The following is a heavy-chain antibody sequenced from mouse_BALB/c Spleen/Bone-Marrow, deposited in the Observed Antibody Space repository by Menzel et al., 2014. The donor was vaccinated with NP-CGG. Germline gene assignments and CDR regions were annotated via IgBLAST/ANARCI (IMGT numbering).Heavy chain of an antibody. CDR3: VRTPYESYWCLDV. J-gene: IGHJ1*01. V-gene: IGHV1S34*01. CDR2: ISCYNGAT. CDR1: GYSFTGYY. Sequence: LVKTGASVKISCKASGYSFTGYYMHWVKQSHGKSLEWIGYISCYNGATSYNQKFMGKATFTVDTSSSTAYMQLNLLTSEDCAVYYGVRTPYESYWCLDVWGAGTTVTVSS. D-gene: IGHD2-12*01.